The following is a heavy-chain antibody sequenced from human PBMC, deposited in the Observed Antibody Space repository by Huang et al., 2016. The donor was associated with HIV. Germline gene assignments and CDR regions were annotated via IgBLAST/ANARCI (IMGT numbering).Heavy chain of an antibody. CDR1: GDSISRGGYL. Sequence: QVQLQESGPGPVKPSQTLSLTCTVPGDSISRGGYLWSWIRQSPGKGLEWYGSIYYPGTTSYNPSLRSRVTMSVDTSKNQFSLRLTSVTAEDTAVYYCARDRITQCNGGRCYSDWSDPWGQGTLVIVSS. V-gene: IGHV4-30-4*08. CDR2: IYYPGTT. D-gene: IGHD2-15*01. CDR3: ARDRITQCNGGRCYSDWSDP. J-gene: IGHJ5*02.